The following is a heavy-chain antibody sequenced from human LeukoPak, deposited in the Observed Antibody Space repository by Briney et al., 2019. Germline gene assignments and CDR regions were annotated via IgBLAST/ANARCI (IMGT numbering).Heavy chain of an antibody. J-gene: IGHJ4*02. V-gene: IGHV4-34*01. CDR1: GGSFSGYY. CDR2: INHSGST. Sequence: PSETLSLTCAVYGGSFSGYYWSWIRQPPGKGLEWIGEINHSGSTNYNPSLKSRVTISVDTSKNQFSLKLSSVTAADTAVYYCARVGYCSSTSCYRDYWGQGTLVTVSS. CDR3: ARVGYCSSTSCYRDY. D-gene: IGHD2-2*01.